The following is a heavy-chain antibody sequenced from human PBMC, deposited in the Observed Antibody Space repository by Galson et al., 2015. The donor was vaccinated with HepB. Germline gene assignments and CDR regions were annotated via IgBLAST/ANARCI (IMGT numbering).Heavy chain of an antibody. CDR3: AKRLPYYFDH. Sequence: SLRLSCAASGFTFSNCAMSWVRRAPGKGLEWVSTISDGGSGRYYADSVKGRFTIPRDNSKNTLYLQMNSLTVEDTAIYYCAKRLPYYFDHWGQGNLVTVSS. V-gene: IGHV3-23*01. CDR2: ISDGGSGR. CDR1: GFTFSNCA. J-gene: IGHJ4*02.